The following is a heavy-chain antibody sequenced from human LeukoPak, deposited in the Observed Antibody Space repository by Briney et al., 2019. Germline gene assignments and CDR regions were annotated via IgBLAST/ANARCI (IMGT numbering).Heavy chain of an antibody. D-gene: IGHD2-2*01. V-gene: IGHV3-9*01. CDR2: ISWSSGSI. J-gene: IGHJ3*02. CDR3: AKGRSTSSPNAFDI. Sequence: GRSLRLSCAASGFTFDDYAMHWVRQAPGKGLEWVSGISWSSGSIGYADSVKGRFTISRDNAKNSLYLQMNSLRAEDTALYYCAKGRSTSSPNAFDIWGQGTMVTVSS. CDR1: GFTFDDYA.